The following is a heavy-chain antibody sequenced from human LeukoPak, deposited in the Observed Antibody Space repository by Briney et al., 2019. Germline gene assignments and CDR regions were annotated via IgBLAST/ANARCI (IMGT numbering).Heavy chain of an antibody. CDR2: IYYSGST. Sequence: MPSETQSLTCTVSGGSISSYYWSCIRQPPGKGLEWIGYIYYSGSTNYNPSLKSRVTISVDTSKNQFSLKLSSVTAADTAVYYCARHEYGSGNDYWGQGTLVTVSS. D-gene: IGHD3-10*01. V-gene: IGHV4-59*08. J-gene: IGHJ4*02. CDR3: ARHEYGSGNDY. CDR1: GGSISSYY.